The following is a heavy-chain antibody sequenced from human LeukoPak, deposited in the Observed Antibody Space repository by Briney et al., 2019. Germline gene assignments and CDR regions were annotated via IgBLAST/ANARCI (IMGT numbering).Heavy chain of an antibody. CDR3: GIGARTLKNRFHP. V-gene: IGHV1-2*02. J-gene: IGHJ5*02. CDR1: GYTFTGYY. CDR2: INPNSGGT. D-gene: IGHD4/OR15-4a*01. Sequence: ASVKVSCKASGYTFTGYYMHWVRQAPGQGLEWMGWINPNSGGTNYAQKFQGGVTMTRDTSISTAYMELSRLRSDDTAVYYCGIGARTLKNRFHPRGQGTLVNVS.